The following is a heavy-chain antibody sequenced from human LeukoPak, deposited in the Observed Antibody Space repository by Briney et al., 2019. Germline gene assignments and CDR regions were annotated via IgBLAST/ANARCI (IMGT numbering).Heavy chain of an antibody. CDR3: AREDSVDTAMDLRPGYFDY. V-gene: IGHV1-69*05. J-gene: IGHJ4*02. CDR1: GYTFTSYG. Sequence: GASVKVSCKASGYTFTSYGISWVRQAPGQGLEWMGGIIPIFGTANYAQKFQGRVTITTDESTSTAYMELSSLRSEDTAVYYCAREDSVDTAMDLRPGYFDYWGQGTLVTVSS. CDR2: IIPIFGTA. D-gene: IGHD5-18*01.